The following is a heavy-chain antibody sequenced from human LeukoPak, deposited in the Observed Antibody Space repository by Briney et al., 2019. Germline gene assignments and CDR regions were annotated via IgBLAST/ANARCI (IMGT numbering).Heavy chain of an antibody. CDR2: INHSGST. D-gene: IGHD3-10*01. V-gene: IGHV4-34*01. J-gene: IGHJ4*02. CDR3: ARGRWFGESISVHFDY. CDR1: GGSFSGYH. Sequence: SETLSLTCAVYGGSFSGYHWSWIRQPPGKGLEWIGEINHSGSTNYNPSLKSRVTISVDTSKNQFSLKLSSVTAADTAVYYCARGRWFGESISVHFDYWGQGTLVTVSS.